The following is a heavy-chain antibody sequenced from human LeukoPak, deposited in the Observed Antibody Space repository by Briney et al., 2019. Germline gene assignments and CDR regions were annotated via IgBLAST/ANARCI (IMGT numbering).Heavy chain of an antibody. V-gene: IGHV4-59*08. J-gene: IGHJ3*02. CDR3: AGTADGKYCSSASCASDI. CDR2: IYYSGST. CDR1: GGAISSYY. Sequence: SETLSLTCTVSGGAISSYYWSWIRQPPGKGLEWIGYIYYSGSTNYNPSLKSRVTISVDTSKNQFSLKLSSVTAADTAVYYCAGTADGKYCSSASCASDIWGQGTMVTVSS. D-gene: IGHD2-2*01.